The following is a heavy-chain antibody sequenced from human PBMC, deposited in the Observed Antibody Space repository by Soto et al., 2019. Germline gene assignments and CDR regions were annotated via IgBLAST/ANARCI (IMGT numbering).Heavy chain of an antibody. CDR3: ARWGDYYYHAMDV. CDR2: ISSSSSYI. Sequence: XGSLRLSCAASGFTFSSYSMNWVRQAPGKGLEWVSSISSSSSYIYSADSLKGRFTISRDNAKNSLYLQMNSLRAEDTAVYYCARWGDYYYHAMDVWGQGTTVTVSS. CDR1: GFTFSSYS. D-gene: IGHD3-16*01. J-gene: IGHJ6*02. V-gene: IGHV3-21*01.